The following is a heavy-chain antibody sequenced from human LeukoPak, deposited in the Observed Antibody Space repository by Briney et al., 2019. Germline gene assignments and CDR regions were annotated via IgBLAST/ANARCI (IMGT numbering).Heavy chain of an antibody. V-gene: IGHV3-7*01. D-gene: IGHD6-13*01. CDR3: ARHNSGSYSSSWYDAFDI. CDR2: IKQDGSEK. J-gene: IGHJ3*02. Sequence: GGSLSPSFAASGFPFSSYWMSWVRQAPGKGLEWGANIKQDGSEKYYVDSVKGRFTISRDNAKNSLYLQMNSLRAEDTAVYYCARHNSGSYSSSWYDAFDIWGQGTMVTVSS. CDR1: GFPFSSYW.